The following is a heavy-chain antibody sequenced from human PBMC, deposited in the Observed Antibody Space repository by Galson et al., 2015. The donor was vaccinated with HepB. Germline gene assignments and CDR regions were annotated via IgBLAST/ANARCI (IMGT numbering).Heavy chain of an antibody. CDR1: GYTFTSYD. V-gene: IGHV1-8*01. D-gene: IGHD5-12*01. Sequence: SVKVSCKASGYTFTSYDINWVRQATGQGLEWMGWMNPNSGNTGYAQKFQGRVTMTRNTSISTAYMELSSLRSEDTAVYYCARGLGGVDSGYDWQHMDVWGKGTTVTVSS. CDR2: MNPNSGNT. CDR3: ARGLGGVDSGYDWQHMDV. J-gene: IGHJ6*03.